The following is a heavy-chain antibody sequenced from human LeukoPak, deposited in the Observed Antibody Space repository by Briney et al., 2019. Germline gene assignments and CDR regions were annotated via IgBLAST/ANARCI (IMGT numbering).Heavy chain of an antibody. CDR1: GFTFSSYG. CDR3: AKDHDYGDYLLDY. Sequence: GGSLRLSCAASGFTFSSYGMHWVRQAPGKGLEGVAVIWYDGSNKYYADSVKGRFTISRDNSKNTLYQQMNSLRAEDTAVYYCAKDHDYGDYLLDYWGQGTLVTVSS. D-gene: IGHD4-17*01. V-gene: IGHV3-33*06. CDR2: IWYDGSNK. J-gene: IGHJ4*02.